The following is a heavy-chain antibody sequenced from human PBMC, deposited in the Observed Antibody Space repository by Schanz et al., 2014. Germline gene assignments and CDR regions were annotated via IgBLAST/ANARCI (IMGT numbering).Heavy chain of an antibody. CDR3: ATLDYADSVS. V-gene: IGHV1-46*01. J-gene: IGHJ5*02. D-gene: IGHD4-17*01. CDR2: INPSVRGT. CDR1: GYTFTSDS. Sequence: QVQLVQSGAEVKKPGASVKVSCKASGYTFTSDSMHWVRQAPGQGLEWMGMINPSVRGTHFAREFQGRVTITADKSTTTAYMELNSLNSDDTAVYYCATLDYADSVSWGQGTLVTVSS.